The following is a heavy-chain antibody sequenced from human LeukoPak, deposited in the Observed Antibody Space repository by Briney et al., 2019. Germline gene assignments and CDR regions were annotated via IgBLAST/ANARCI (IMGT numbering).Heavy chain of an antibody. CDR2: VNSDGSTT. J-gene: IGHJ4*02. V-gene: IGHV3-74*01. CDR3: VRGITVDDY. Sequence: GGSLRLSCAASGFTFSTYWMHWVRQAPGKGLVWVSRVNSDGSTTNHADSVKGRFTISRDNAKNTLYLQMNSLRVEDTAVYYCVRGITVDDYWGQGTLVTVSS. CDR1: GFTFSTYW. D-gene: IGHD6-19*01.